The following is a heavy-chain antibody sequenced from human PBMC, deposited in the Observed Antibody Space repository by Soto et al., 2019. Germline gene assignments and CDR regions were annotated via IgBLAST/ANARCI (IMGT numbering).Heavy chain of an antibody. J-gene: IGHJ4*02. CDR1: GYTLSNYA. CDR3: ARNILGGTTDY. Sequence: GASVKVSCKASGYTLSNYAITWVRQAPGQGLEWTGWISGYNGNTNYAQKNQGRVTMTTDTSTSTVYMELRSLRSEDTAVYYCARNILGGTTDYWGPGTLVTVSS. CDR2: ISGYNGNT. V-gene: IGHV1-18*01. D-gene: IGHD1-7*01.